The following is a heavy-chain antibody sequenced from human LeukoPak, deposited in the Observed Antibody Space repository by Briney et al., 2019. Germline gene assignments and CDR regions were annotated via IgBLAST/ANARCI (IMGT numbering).Heavy chain of an antibody. CDR2: IKSKHDGETT. CDR1: RFSISTSW. D-gene: IGHD4-11*01. V-gene: IGHV3-15*01. CDR3: CADTVDPLAQIDK. J-gene: IGHJ4*02. Sequence: GESLRLSCAASRFSISTSWMIWVRQAPGKGLEWVGRIKSKHDGETTEYAAPVKGRFTISRDDSESMVYLQMMSLKTEDTAVYYCCADTVDPLAQIDKWGQGALVTVSS.